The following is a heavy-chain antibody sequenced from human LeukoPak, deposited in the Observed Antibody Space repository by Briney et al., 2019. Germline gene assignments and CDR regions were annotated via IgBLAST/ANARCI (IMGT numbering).Heavy chain of an antibody. Sequence: GGSLRLSCAASGFTFSSYAMSWVRQAPGKGLEWVSAISGSGGSTYYADSVKGRFTISRDNCKNTLYLQMNSLIAEATAVYYCAKGPPAHDAFDIWGQGTMVTDSS. V-gene: IGHV3-23*01. CDR2: ISGSGGST. CDR1: GFTFSSYA. J-gene: IGHJ3*02. CDR3: AKGPPAHDAFDI.